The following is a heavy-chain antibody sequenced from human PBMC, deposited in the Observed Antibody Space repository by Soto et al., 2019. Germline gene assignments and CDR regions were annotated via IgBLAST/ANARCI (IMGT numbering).Heavy chain of an antibody. D-gene: IGHD3-9*01. CDR2: IFPISGTT. CDR1: GGTFSSYT. Sequence: SVKVSCKASGGTFSSYTVSWVRQAPGQGLEWVGGIFPISGTTNYAQKFQGRVTIAADESTTTAYMELSSLKSEDTAMYYCATCDGTGYYLYHFDYWGQGTLVTVSS. CDR3: ATCDGTGYYLYHFDY. V-gene: IGHV1-69*13. J-gene: IGHJ4*02.